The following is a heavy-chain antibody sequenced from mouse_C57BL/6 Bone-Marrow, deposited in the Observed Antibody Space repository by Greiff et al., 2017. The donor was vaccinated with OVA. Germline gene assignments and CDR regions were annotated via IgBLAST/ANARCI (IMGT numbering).Heavy chain of an antibody. J-gene: IGHJ3*01. CDR1: GYTFTSYG. D-gene: IGHD1-1*01. V-gene: IGHV1-81*01. CDR2: INPRSGNT. Sequence: QVQLQQSGAELARPGASVKLSCTASGYTFTSYGISWVNQSTGQGLEWIGDINPRSGNTYYNEKFKGKATLTADKSSSTAYMELRSLTSEDSAVYFCAREGFIATVVEAYWGQGTLLTVSA. CDR3: AREGFIATVVEAY.